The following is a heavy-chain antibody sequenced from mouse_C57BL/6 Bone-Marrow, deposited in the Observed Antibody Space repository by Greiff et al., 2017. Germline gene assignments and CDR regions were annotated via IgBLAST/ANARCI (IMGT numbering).Heavy chain of an antibody. D-gene: IGHD2-2*01. CDR1: GYTFTDYY. J-gene: IGHJ2*01. CDR3: ARGWLRDY. CDR2: INPNNGGT. Sequence: VQLQQSGPELVKPGASVKISCKASGYTFTDYYMNWVKQSHGKSLEWIGDINPNNGGTSYNQKFKGKATLTVDKSSSTAYMELRSLTSEDSAVYYCARGWLRDYWGQGTTLTVSS. V-gene: IGHV1-26*01.